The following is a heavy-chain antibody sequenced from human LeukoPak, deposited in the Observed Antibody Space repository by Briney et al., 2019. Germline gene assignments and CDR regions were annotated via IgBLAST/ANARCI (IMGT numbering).Heavy chain of an antibody. CDR3: ARVPNIGSGWFKRDYYYYMDV. J-gene: IGHJ6*03. Sequence: PSETLSLTCTVSGGSISSYYWSWIRQPSGKGLEWIGYIFYTGSTNYNPSLKSRVTISVDTSKNQVSLKLRSVTAADTAVYYCARVPNIGSGWFKRDYYYYMDVWGKGTTVTVSS. D-gene: IGHD6-19*01. V-gene: IGHV4-59*01. CDR2: IFYTGST. CDR1: GGSISSYY.